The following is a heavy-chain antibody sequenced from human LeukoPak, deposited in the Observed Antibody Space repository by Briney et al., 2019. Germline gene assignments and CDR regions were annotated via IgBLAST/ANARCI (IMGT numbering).Heavy chain of an antibody. Sequence: SETLSLTCTVSGGSIATTKNHSWGWIRQPPGKGLEWIGSLYYRSLYNSETTYYNPSLKSRVAISVDTSKNQFSLKLTSVTAADTAVYYCATRDAPPGYYYHMDVWGIGTTVTVSS. CDR3: ATRDAPPGYYYHMDV. CDR1: GGSIATTKNHS. D-gene: IGHD2-2*01. J-gene: IGHJ6*03. CDR2: LYYRSLYNSETT. V-gene: IGHV4-39*07.